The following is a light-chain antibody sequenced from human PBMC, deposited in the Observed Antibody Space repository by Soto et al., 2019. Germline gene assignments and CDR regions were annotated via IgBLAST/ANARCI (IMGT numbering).Light chain of an antibody. J-gene: IGKJ1*01. CDR2: GAS. Sequence: EIVMTQSPATLSVPAGERATLSCRASQSVSTNFAWYQQKPGQAPRLLIYGASTRATAVPARFTASGSGTEFTLTISSLQSEDFAVYYCQQYNTWPRTFGQGTKVDI. V-gene: IGKV3-15*01. CDR1: QSVSTN. CDR3: QQYNTWPRT.